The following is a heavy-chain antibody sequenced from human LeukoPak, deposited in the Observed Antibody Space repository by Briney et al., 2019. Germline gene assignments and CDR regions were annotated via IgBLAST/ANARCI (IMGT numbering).Heavy chain of an antibody. Sequence: GASVKVSCKASGYTFTSYYMHWVRQAPGQGLEWMGGIIPIFGATNYAQKFQGRVTITADESTTTAYMELSSLRSEDTAVYYCARATRGAFDIWGQGTMVTVSS. D-gene: IGHD2-2*01. CDR3: ARATRGAFDI. J-gene: IGHJ3*02. V-gene: IGHV1-69*13. CDR1: GYTFTSYY. CDR2: IIPIFGAT.